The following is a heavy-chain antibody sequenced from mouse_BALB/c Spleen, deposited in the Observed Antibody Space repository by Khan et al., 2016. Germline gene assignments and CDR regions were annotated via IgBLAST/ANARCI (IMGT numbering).Heavy chain of an antibody. Sequence: QIQLVQSGPELKKPGETVKISCKASGYTFTNYGVHWVKQAPGKGLKWMGWLNTITGAPTYAEEFKGRFAFSLETSASTAFLQIDNLKNEDTATXCCARWNGNYAVDYWGQGTSVTGSS. CDR1: GYTFTNYG. D-gene: IGHD2-1*01. CDR2: LNTITGAP. CDR3: ARWNGNYAVDY. J-gene: IGHJ4*01. V-gene: IGHV9-3*02.